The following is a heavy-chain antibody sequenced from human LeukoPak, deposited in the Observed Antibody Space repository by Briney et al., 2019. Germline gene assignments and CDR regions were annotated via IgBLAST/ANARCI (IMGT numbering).Heavy chain of an antibody. CDR1: GGSFSGYY. D-gene: IGHD2-2*02. CDR2: INHSGST. J-gene: IGHJ4*02. Sequence: PSETLSLTCAVYGGSFSGYYWSWIRQPPGKGLEWIGEINHSGSTNYNPSLKSRVTISVDTSKNQFSLKLSSVTAADTAVYYCAREEGCSSTSCYTVYWGQGTLVTVSS. V-gene: IGHV4-34*01. CDR3: AREEGCSSTSCYTVY.